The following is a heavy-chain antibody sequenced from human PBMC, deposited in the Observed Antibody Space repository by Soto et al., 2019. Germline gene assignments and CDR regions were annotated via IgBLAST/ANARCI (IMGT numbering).Heavy chain of an antibody. CDR3: AKVPLTTVVTRTYFDY. D-gene: IGHD4-17*01. CDR1: GFTFSSYG. J-gene: IGHJ4*02. V-gene: IGHV3-30*18. CDR2: ISYDGSNK. Sequence: PGGSLTLSCAASGFTFSSYGMHWVRQAPGKGLEWVAVISYDGSNKYYADSVKGRFTISRDNSKNTLYLQMNSLRAEDTAVYYCAKVPLTTVVTRTYFDYWGQGTLVTVSS.